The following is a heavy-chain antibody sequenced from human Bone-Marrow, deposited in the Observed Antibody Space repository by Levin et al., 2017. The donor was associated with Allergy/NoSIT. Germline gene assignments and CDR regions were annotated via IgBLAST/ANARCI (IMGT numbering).Heavy chain of an antibody. D-gene: IGHD6-19*01. V-gene: IGHV3-7*01. J-gene: IGHJ4*02. Sequence: GGSLRLSCAASGFTFSSYWMSWVRQAPGKGLEWVANIKQDGSEKYYVDSVKGRFTISRDNAKNSLYLQMNSLRAEDTAVYYCARDPGIAVAGDVFRATPARGGDYFDYWGQGTLVTVSS. CDR3: ARDPGIAVAGDVFRATPARGGDYFDY. CDR2: IKQDGSEK. CDR1: GFTFSSYW.